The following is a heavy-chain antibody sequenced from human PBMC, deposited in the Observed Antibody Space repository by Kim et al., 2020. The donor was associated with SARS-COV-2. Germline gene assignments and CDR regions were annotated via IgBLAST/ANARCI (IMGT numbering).Heavy chain of an antibody. CDR2: ISYDGSNK. J-gene: IGHJ6*02. V-gene: IGHV3-30*18. D-gene: IGHD3-10*01. CDR1: GFTFSSYG. Sequence: GGSLRLSCAASGFTFSSYGMHWVRQAPGKGLEWVAVISYDGSNKYYADSVKGRFTIPRDNSKNTLYLQMNSLSAEDTAVYYCAKESGSGSYYAWTYYYYGMDVWGQGTTVTVSS. CDR3: AKESGSGSYYAWTYYYYGMDV.